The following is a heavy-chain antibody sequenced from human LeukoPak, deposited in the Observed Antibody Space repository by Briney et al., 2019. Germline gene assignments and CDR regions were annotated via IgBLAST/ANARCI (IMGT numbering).Heavy chain of an antibody. J-gene: IGHJ6*02. Sequence: GGSLRLSCAASGFSFGSYDMNWVRQAPGKGLEWVSSITTSSSYIYYADSVKGRFTVSRDNAKNSLYLQMNSLRAEDTAVYYCASHIVVVTAIRYYAMDVGGQGTTVTVS. V-gene: IGHV3-21*01. D-gene: IGHD2-2*01. CDR1: GFSFGSYD. CDR2: ITTSSSYI. CDR3: ASHIVVVTAIRYYAMDV.